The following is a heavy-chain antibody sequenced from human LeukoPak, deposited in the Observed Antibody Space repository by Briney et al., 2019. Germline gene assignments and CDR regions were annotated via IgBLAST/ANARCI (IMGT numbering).Heavy chain of an antibody. CDR3: ARERAAAGKASFDY. D-gene: IGHD6-13*01. Sequence: SVKVSCKASGGTFSSYAISWVRQAPGQGLEWMGGIIPIFGTANYAQKFQGRVTITADESTSTAYMELSSLRSEDTAVYYCARERAAAGKASFDYWGQGTLITVSS. J-gene: IGHJ4*02. V-gene: IGHV1-69*13. CDR1: GGTFSSYA. CDR2: IIPIFGTA.